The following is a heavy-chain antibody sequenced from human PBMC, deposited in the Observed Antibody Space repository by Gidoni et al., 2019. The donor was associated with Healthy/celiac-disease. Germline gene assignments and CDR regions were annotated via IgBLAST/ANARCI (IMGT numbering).Heavy chain of an antibody. J-gene: IGHJ4*02. CDR2: IYWDDDK. D-gene: IGHD3-16*01. CDR1: GFSLSTSGFG. V-gene: IGHV2-5*02. CDR3: AHSLIGYYDYIWGSPSFDY. Sequence: QITLKESGPTLVKPTQTLTLTCTFSGFSLSTSGFGVGWIRQPPGKALEWLELIYWDDDKRYSPSLKSRLTITKDTSKNQVVITMTNMDPVDTATYYCAHSLIGYYDYIWGSPSFDYWGQGTLVTVSS.